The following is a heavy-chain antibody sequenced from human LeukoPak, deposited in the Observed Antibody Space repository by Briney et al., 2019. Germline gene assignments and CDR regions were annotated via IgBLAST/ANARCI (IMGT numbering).Heavy chain of an antibody. D-gene: IGHD2-2*02. CDR3: ARVGKYCSSTSCYKGDYYYYMDV. V-gene: IGHV1-3*03. CDR2: INAGNGNT. J-gene: IGHJ6*03. Sequence: ASVKVSCKASGYTFTSYAMHWVRQAPGQRLEWMGWINAGNGNTKYSQEFQGRVTITRDTSASTAYMELSSLRSEDTAVYYCARVGKYCSSTSCYKGDYYYYMDVWGKGTTVTVSS. CDR1: GYTFTSYA.